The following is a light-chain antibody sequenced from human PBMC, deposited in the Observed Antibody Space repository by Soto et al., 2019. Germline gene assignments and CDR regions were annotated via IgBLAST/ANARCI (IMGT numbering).Light chain of an antibody. CDR2: TGS. CDR1: QAIDSW. Sequence: DLQMTQSPSSVSASVGDRVTITCRASQAIDSWLAWYQQKPGEAPKLLIFTGSLLHSGVPPRFSGSGSGTDFTLTISSLQPEDFATYYCQQTLSFPPTFGQGPKV. CDR3: QQTLSFPPT. V-gene: IGKV1-12*01. J-gene: IGKJ1*01.